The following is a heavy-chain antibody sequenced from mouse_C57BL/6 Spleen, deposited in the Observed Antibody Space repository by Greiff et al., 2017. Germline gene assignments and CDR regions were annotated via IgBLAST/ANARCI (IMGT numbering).Heavy chain of an antibody. V-gene: IGHV1-4*01. CDR2: INPSSGYT. D-gene: IGHD2-2*01. CDR1: GYTFTSYT. Sequence: QVQLQQSGAELARPGASVKMSCKASGYTFTSYTMHWVKQRPGQGLEWIGYINPSSGYTKYNQKFKDKATLTADKSSSTASMQLSSLTSEDSAVYYCARSGGYDDSGYYAMDYWGQGTSVTVSS. CDR3: ARSGGYDDSGYYAMDY. J-gene: IGHJ4*01.